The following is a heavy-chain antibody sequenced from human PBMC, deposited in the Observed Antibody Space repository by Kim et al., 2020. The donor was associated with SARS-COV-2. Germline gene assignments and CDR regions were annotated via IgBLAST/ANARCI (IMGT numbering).Heavy chain of an antibody. V-gene: IGHV4-59*08. J-gene: IGHJ6*02. Sequence: NHSLKSRVTLSVDTSKNQVSLTRRSVTAADTAMYYCARHNGLYYYYGMDVWGQGTTVTVSS. CDR3: ARHNGLYYYYGMDV.